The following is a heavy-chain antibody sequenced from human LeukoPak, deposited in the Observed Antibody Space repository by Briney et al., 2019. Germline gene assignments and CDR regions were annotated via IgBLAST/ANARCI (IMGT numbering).Heavy chain of an antibody. CDR1: GFTFSSYA. Sequence: GGSLRLSCAASGFTFSSYAMSWVRQAPGKGLEWVSVLYSGGATYYADSVKGRFTISRDNSKNIVFLQMNDLRTEDSAFYYCTRDSANYHFAYWGQGALVTVSS. CDR2: LYSGGAT. D-gene: IGHD4/OR15-4a*01. V-gene: IGHV3-66*01. J-gene: IGHJ4*02. CDR3: TRDSANYHFAY.